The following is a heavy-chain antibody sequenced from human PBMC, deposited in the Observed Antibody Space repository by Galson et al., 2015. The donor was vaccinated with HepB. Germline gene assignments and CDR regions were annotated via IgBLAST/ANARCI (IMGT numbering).Heavy chain of an antibody. Sequence: QSGAEVKKPGESLKISCKGSGYSFTSYWIGWVRQMPGKGLEWMGIIYPGDSDTRYSPSFQGQVTISADKSISTAYLQWSSLKASDTAMYYCARRRGYSSSWYRDYYYYGMDVWGQGTTVTVSS. CDR3: ARRRGYSSSWYRDYYYYGMDV. J-gene: IGHJ6*02. D-gene: IGHD6-13*01. CDR1: GYSFTSYW. CDR2: IYPGDSDT. V-gene: IGHV5-51*01.